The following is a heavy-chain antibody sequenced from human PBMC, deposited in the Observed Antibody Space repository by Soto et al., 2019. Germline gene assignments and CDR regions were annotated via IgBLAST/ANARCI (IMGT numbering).Heavy chain of an antibody. CDR2: IYYGGST. D-gene: IGHD5-12*01. CDR3: ARSLKTATSIGGFDP. V-gene: IGHV4-59*01. CDR1: GGSLSSYY. Sequence: SETLSLTCTVSGGSLSSYYWSWIRQPPGKGLEWIGYIYYGGSTNYNPSLKSRVTISVDTSKNQFSLKLSSVTAADTAVYYCARSLKTATSIGGFDPWGQGTLVTVSS. J-gene: IGHJ5*02.